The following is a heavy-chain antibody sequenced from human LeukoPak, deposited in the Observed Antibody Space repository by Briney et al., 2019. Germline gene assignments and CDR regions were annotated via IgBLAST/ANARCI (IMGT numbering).Heavy chain of an antibody. CDR1: GGTFSSYA. CDR3: AREIRRRGLPDYYYGMDV. J-gene: IGHJ6*02. V-gene: IGHV1-69*13. CDR2: IIPIFGTA. Sequence: SVKVSCKASGGTFSSYAISWMRQAPGQGLEWMGGIIPIFGTANYAQKFQGRVTITADESTSTAYMELSSLRSEDTAVYYCAREIRRRGLPDYYYGMDVRGQGTTVTVSS. D-gene: IGHD1-14*01.